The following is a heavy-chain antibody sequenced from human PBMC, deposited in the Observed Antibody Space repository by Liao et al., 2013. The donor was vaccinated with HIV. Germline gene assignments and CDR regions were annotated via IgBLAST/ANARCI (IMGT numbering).Heavy chain of an antibody. CDR3: ARGAPYGGFDY. D-gene: IGHD2-21*01. J-gene: IGHJ4*02. CDR1: GGSINSGSYY. Sequence: QVHLQESGPGLVKPSQTLSLTCSVSGGSINSGSYYWSWIRQPAGKGLEWIGRIYTSGSTGYSPSLKSRVTMSVDTSKNHFSLKLTSVTAADTAFYYCARGAPYGGFDYWGQGTLVAVSS. CDR2: IYTSGST. V-gene: IGHV4-61*02.